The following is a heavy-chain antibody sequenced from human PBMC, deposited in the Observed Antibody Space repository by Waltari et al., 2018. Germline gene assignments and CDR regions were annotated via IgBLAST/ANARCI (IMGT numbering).Heavy chain of an antibody. Sequence: QVHLVQSGAEVKKPGASARVSCTASGDTRTNRYIHWVRQAPGQGLEWMGVINPSGGSTAIAQKLQGRVTVTRDKSTNTVYMDLSSLTYDDTAVYFCARDRQGITYNGGFDYWGQGTLVTVSS. CDR3: ARDRQGITYNGGFDY. CDR1: GDTRTNRY. D-gene: IGHD1-1*01. J-gene: IGHJ4*02. CDR2: INPSGGST. V-gene: IGHV1-46*01.